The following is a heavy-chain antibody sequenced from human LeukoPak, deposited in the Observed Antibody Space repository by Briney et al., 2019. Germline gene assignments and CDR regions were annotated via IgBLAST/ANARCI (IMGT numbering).Heavy chain of an antibody. CDR3: ARSPTTLTYYDILTGQHDL. J-gene: IGHJ4*02. CDR2: MNLDGSEK. CDR1: GFTFSNYW. D-gene: IGHD3-9*01. Sequence: GGSLRLSCAASGFTFSNYWMSWVRQAPGKGLEWVANMNLDGSEKYYVDSVKGRFTISRDNAKSSLYLQMNSLRAEDTAVYYCARSPTTLTYYDILTGQHDLGGQGTLVTVSS. V-gene: IGHV3-7*01.